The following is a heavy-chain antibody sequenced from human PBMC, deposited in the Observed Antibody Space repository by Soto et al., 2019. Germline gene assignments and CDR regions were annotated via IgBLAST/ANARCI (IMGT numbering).Heavy chain of an antibody. V-gene: IGHV4-31*03. D-gene: IGHD3-10*01. J-gene: IGHJ5*02. CDR2: IYYSGST. Sequence: SETLSLTCTVSGGSISSGGYYWSWIRQHPGKGLEWIGYIYYSGSTYYNPSLKSRVTISVDTSKNQFSLKLSSVTAADTAVYYCARDLHQLLWFGELTAWFDPWGQGTMVTVSS. CDR3: ARDLHQLLWFGELTAWFDP. CDR1: GGSISSGGYY.